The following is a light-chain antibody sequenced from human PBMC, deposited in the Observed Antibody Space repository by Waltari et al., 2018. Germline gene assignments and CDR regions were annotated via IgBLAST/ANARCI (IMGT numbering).Light chain of an antibody. CDR1: SSDVGGYDY. CDR3: FSYRRSSTWV. Sequence: PASVSGSPGQSITISCTGTSSDVGGYDYVSWYQQHPGKAPKLLIYDVTKRPSGVSNRFSGSKSANTASLTISGLQAEDEADYYCFSYRRSSTWVFGEGTKLTVL. V-gene: IGLV2-14*03. J-gene: IGLJ3*02. CDR2: DVT.